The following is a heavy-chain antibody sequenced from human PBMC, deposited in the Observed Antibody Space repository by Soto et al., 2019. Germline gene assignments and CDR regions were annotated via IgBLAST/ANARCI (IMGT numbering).Heavy chain of an antibody. CDR3: ARGYYDSSGQSNTFDI. CDR1: GASISSSY. V-gene: IGHV4-59*01. CDR2: VYYTGKT. J-gene: IGHJ3*02. D-gene: IGHD3-22*01. Sequence: LSLTCTVSGASISSSYWSWIRQSPGNGLEWIGYVYYTGKTNYNPSLKSRVTISVDTSKNQFSLKLNSVTAADTAVYYCARGYYDSSGQSNTFDIWGQGTMVT.